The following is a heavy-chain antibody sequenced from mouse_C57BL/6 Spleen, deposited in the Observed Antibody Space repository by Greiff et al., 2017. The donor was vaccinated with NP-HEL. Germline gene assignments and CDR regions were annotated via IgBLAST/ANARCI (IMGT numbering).Heavy chain of an antibody. J-gene: IGHJ4*01. D-gene: IGHD1-1*01. Sequence: EVQLVESGGGLVKPGGSLKLSCAASGFTFSDYGMHWVRQAPEKGLEWVAYISSGSSTIYYADTVKGRFTISRDNAKNTLFLQMTSLRSEDTAMYYCAREVYYGSSYDYAMDYWGQRTSVTVSS. V-gene: IGHV5-17*01. CDR1: GFTFSDYG. CDR2: ISSGSSTI. CDR3: AREVYYGSSYDYAMDY.